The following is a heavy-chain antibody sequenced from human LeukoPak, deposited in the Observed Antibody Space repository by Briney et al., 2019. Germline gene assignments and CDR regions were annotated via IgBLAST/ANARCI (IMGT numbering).Heavy chain of an antibody. D-gene: IGHD2-2*03. Sequence: GGSLRLSCAASGFTFVNYGFHWVRQAPGKALEWVAFISYNGIKKYADSVKGRFTISRDDSKNTLYLQMNGLRPEDTAVYYCARDPLDISRWANAFDIWGQGTMVTVSS. CDR1: GFTFVNYG. CDR2: ISYNGIKK. J-gene: IGHJ3*02. CDR3: ARDPLDISRWANAFDI. V-gene: IGHV3-30*03.